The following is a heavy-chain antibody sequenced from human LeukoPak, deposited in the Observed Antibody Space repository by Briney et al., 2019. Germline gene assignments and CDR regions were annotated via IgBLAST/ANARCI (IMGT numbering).Heavy chain of an antibody. D-gene: IGHD4-23*01. J-gene: IGHJ5*02. V-gene: IGHV5-51*01. CDR1: EYSFPNYC. CDR3: ATARGKGFDP. Sequence: GESLKISCKHSEYSFPNYCIGWVRQMPGKGLEWMGIIYPDDSDTRYSPSFQGQVTISADKSISTAYLQWSSLKASDTTMYYCATARGKGFDPWGQGTLVTVSS. CDR2: IYPDDSDT.